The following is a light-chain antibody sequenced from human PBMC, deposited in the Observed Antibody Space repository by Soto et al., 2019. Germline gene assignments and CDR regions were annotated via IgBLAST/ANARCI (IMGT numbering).Light chain of an antibody. CDR1: SSNIGNNY. J-gene: IGLJ3*02. CDR3: GTWDSSLSGGV. Sequence: QSVLTQPPSVSAAPGQKVTISCSGSSSNIGNNYVSWYQQLPGTAPKLLIYENNKRPSGIPDRFSGSKSGTSATLRITGLQTGDEADYYCGTWDSSLSGGVFGGGTKLTVL. V-gene: IGLV1-51*02. CDR2: ENN.